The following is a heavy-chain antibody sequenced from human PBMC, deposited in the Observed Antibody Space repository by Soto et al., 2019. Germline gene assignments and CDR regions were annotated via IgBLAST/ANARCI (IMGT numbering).Heavy chain of an antibody. D-gene: IGHD5-12*01. CDR1: GGSISSYY. V-gene: IGHV4-59*01. CDR2: IYYSGST. J-gene: IGHJ6*03. Sequence: SETLSLTCTVSGGSISSYYWSWIRQPPGKGLEWIGYIYYSGSTNYNPSLKSRVTISVDTSKNQFSLKLSSVTAADTAVYYCARAGTYGLPPLYYYYMDVWGKGTTVTVSS. CDR3: ARAGTYGLPPLYYYYMDV.